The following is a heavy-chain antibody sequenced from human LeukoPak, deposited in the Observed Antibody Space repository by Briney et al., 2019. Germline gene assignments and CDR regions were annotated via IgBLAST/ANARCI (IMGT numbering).Heavy chain of an antibody. CDR3: ARGISSGGYYEAFDI. D-gene: IGHD1-26*01. J-gene: IGHJ3*02. CDR1: GYTFTSYY. V-gene: IGHV1-46*03. Sequence: ASVKVSCKASGYTFTSYYMHWVRQAPGQGLEWMGIINPSGGSTSYAQKFQGRVTMTRDTSTSTVYMELSSLRSEDTAVYYCARGISSGGYYEAFDIWGQGTMVTVSS. CDR2: INPSGGST.